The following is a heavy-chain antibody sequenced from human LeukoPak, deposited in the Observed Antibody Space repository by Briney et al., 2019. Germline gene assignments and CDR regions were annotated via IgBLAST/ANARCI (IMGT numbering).Heavy chain of an antibody. V-gene: IGHV3-48*01. Sequence: GGSLRLSCAASGFTFRTSGMNWVRQAPGKGLEWVSYISSSSSTIYYADSVKGRFTISRDNAKNSLYLQMNSLRAEDTAVYYCARSSRELGGYAPWELMPPFDYWGQGTLVTVSS. CDR3: ARSSRELGGYAPWELMPPFDY. D-gene: IGHD1-7*01. CDR1: GFTFRTSG. CDR2: ISSSSSTI. J-gene: IGHJ4*02.